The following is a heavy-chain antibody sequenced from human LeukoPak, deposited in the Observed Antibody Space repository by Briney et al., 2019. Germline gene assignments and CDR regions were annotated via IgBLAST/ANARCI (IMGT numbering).Heavy chain of an antibody. Sequence: KPSETLSLTCTVSGGSISSNSYYWGWIRQPPGKGLEWIGSIYGSTYYNPSLKSRVTTSVDTSKNQFSLKLSSVTAVDTAVYYCARMGESCSSNSCYAPAEYFQHWGQGTLVTVSS. D-gene: IGHD2-2*01. CDR1: GGSISSNSYY. CDR3: ARMGESCSSNSCYAPAEYFQH. J-gene: IGHJ1*01. V-gene: IGHV4-39*01. CDR2: IYGST.